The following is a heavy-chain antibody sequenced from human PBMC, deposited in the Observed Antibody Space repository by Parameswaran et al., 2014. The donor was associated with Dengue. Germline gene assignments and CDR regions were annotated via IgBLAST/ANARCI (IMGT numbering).Heavy chain of an antibody. V-gene: IGHV3-21*01. D-gene: IGHD2-15*01. CDR3: ARICSGGSCHH. J-gene: IGHJ5*02. Sequence: VRQAPGKGLEWVSSISSSSSYIYYADSVKGRFTISRDNAKNSLYLQMNSLRAEDTAVYYCARICSGGSCHHWGQGTLVTVSS. CDR2: ISSSSSYI.